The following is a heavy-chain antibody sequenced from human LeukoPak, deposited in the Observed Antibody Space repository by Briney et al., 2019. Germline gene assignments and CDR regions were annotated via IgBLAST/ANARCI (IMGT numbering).Heavy chain of an antibody. Sequence: GGSLRLSCAASGFTFSSFWMHWVRQAPRKGLVWVSHTNSDGSATDYADSVRGRFTISRDNAKNTLYLHMNSLTVEDTAVYYCARVAAAAGGLDYWGQGTLVTVSS. J-gene: IGHJ4*02. V-gene: IGHV3-74*01. CDR2: TNSDGSAT. CDR3: ARVAAAAGGLDY. D-gene: IGHD6-13*01. CDR1: GFTFSSFW.